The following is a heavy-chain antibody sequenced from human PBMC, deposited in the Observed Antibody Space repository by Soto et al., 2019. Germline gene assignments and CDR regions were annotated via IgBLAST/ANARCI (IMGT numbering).Heavy chain of an antibody. CDR1: GFTFSSYG. V-gene: IGHV3-23*01. Sequence: GGSLRLSCAASGFTFSSYGLSWVRQAPGKGLEWASGIGGSGGSKYYADSVTGRFTISRDNSKSTLYLQMNILRAEDTAVYYCVRDNNWSFDYWGQGILVTVSS. D-gene: IGHD1-1*01. CDR3: VRDNNWSFDY. CDR2: IGGSGGSK. J-gene: IGHJ4*02.